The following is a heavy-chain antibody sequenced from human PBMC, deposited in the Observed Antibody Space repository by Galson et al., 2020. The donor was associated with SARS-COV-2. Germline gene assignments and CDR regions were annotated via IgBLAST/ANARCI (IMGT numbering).Heavy chain of an antibody. CDR2: FDREDGET. Sequence: ASVKVSCKVSGYTLTELSMHWVRQAPGKGLEWMGGFDREDGETIYAQKFQGRVTMTEDTSTDTAYMELSSLRSEDTAVYYCATGDFWSGYYFDYWGQGTLVTVSS. D-gene: IGHD3-3*01. CDR3: ATGDFWSGYYFDY. J-gene: IGHJ4*02. V-gene: IGHV1-24*01. CDR1: GYTLTELS.